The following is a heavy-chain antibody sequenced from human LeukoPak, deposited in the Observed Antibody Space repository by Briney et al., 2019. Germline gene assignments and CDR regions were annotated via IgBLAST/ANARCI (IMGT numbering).Heavy chain of an antibody. J-gene: IGHJ5*02. CDR1: GGSISSYY. CDR3: ARVSWFGELFGWFDP. V-gene: IGHV4-59*01. Sequence: PSETLSLTRTVSGGSISSYYWSWIRQPPGKGLEWIGYIYYSGSTNYNPSLKSRVTISVDTSKNQFSLKLSSVTAADTAVYYCARVSWFGELFGWFDPWGQGTLVTVSS. D-gene: IGHD3-10*01. CDR2: IYYSGST.